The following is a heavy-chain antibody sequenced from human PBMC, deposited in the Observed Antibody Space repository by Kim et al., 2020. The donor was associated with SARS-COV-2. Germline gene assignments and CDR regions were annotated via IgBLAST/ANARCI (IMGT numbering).Heavy chain of an antibody. J-gene: IGHJ6*02. CDR3: ARRPVITPEDYYGMDV. CDR1: GGSISSYY. V-gene: IGHV4-59*08. CDR2: IYYSGST. Sequence: SETLSLTCTVSGGSISSYYWSWIRQPPGKGLEWIGYIYYSGSTNYNPSLKSRVTISVDTSKNQFSLKLSSVTAADTAVYYCARRPVITPEDYYGMDVWGQGTTVTVSS. D-gene: IGHD3-22*01.